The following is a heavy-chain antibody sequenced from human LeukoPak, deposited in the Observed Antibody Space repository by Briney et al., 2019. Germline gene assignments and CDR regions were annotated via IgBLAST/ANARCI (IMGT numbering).Heavy chain of an antibody. CDR1: GYTFTRYG. V-gene: IGHV1-18*01. CDR2: ISDNNVNT. D-gene: IGHD3-22*01. Sequence: ASVKVSCKASGYTFTRYGISWGRQAPGQGLEWMGWISDNNVNTNYAQKFQGRVTMSTDTSTNTAYMELRSLRSDDTAVYYCARDGGYYYDSSGYYFEYWGQGTLVTVSS. CDR3: ARDGGYYYDSSGYYFEY. J-gene: IGHJ4*02.